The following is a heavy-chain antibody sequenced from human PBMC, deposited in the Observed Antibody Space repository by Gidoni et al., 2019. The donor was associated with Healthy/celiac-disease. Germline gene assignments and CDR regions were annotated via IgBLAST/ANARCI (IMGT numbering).Heavy chain of an antibody. CDR3: ARVLRAAGTGVGYGMDV. D-gene: IGHD6-13*01. CDR2: ISSSSSYT. Sequence: QVQLVESGGGLVKPGGSLRLSCAASGFTFSDYYMSWIRQAPGKGLEWVSYISSSSSYTNYADSVKGRFTISRDNAKNSLYLQMNSLRAEDTAVYYCARVLRAAGTGVGYGMDVWGQGTTVTVSS. CDR1: GFTFSDYY. J-gene: IGHJ6*02. V-gene: IGHV3-11*05.